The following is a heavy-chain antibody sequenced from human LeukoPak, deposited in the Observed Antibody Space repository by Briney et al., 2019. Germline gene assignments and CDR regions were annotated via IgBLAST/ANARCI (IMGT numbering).Heavy chain of an antibody. V-gene: IGHV1-8*01. CDR1: GYTFTSYD. CDR3: ARVYGDIDY. J-gene: IGHJ4*02. D-gene: IGHD2/OR15-2a*01. Sequence: GASVKVSCKASGYTFTSYDINWVRQATEQGLEWMGWMNPNSGNRGYAQKFQGRVTMTRDTTISTAYMELSGLRYEDTAVYYCARVYGDIDYWGQGTLVTVSS. CDR2: MNPNSGNR.